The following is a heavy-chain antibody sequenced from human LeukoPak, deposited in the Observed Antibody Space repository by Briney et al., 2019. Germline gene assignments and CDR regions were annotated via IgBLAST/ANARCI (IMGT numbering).Heavy chain of an antibody. CDR1: GGSIINSNW. Sequence: SETLSLTCAVSGGSIINSNWWSWVRQPPGKGLEWIGEIDHSGSTSYNPSLKSRVTMSVDRSQNQFSLRLSTVTAADTAVYYCARALSDGPWNYWGQGTLVTVSS. CDR2: IDHSGST. CDR3: ARALSDGPWNY. V-gene: IGHV4-4*02. J-gene: IGHJ4*02. D-gene: IGHD2-21*02.